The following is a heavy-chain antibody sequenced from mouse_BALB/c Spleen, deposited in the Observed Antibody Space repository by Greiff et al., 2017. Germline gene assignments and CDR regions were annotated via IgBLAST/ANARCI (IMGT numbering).Heavy chain of an antibody. CDR1: GYTFTDYA. V-gene: IGHV1-67*01. Sequence: QVQLQQSGPELVRPGVSVKISCKGSGYTFTDYAMHWVKQSHAKSLEWIGVISTYSGNTNYNQKFKGKATMTVDKSSSTAYMELARLTSEDSAIYYCARSYYGSSYPFAYWGQGTLVTVSA. J-gene: IGHJ3*01. CDR2: ISTYSGNT. CDR3: ARSYYGSSYPFAY. D-gene: IGHD1-1*01.